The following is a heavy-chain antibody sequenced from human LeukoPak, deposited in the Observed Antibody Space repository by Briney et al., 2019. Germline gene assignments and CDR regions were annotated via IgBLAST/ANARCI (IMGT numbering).Heavy chain of an antibody. Sequence: GLSLTLSCAASGFTFSNSWRTLVRQAPGKGLEWVAYMKEDGTEIYYVDSVKGRFTISRDNAKNSLYLQMNSLRDEDTAIYYCERGVYAFDIWGQETMVTVSS. J-gene: IGHJ3*02. CDR3: ERGVYAFDI. V-gene: IGHV3-7*01. CDR2: MKEDGTEI. CDR1: GFTFSNSW.